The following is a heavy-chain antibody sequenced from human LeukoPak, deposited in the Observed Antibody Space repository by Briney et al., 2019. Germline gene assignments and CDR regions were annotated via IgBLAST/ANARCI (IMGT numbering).Heavy chain of an antibody. CDR3: ARGVIFGVVITYFDY. CDR2: IYHSGST. J-gene: IGHJ4*02. D-gene: IGHD3-3*01. CDR1: GYSISSGYY. V-gene: IGHV4-38-2*02. Sequence: SETLSLTCTVSGYSISSGYYWGWIRQPPGKGLEWIGSIYHSGSTYYNPSLKSRVTISVDTSKNQFSLKLSSVTAADTAVYYCARGVIFGVVITYFDYWGQGTLVTVSS.